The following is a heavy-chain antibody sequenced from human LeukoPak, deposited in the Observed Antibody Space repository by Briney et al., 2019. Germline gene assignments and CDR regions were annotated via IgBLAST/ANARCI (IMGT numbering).Heavy chain of an antibody. CDR3: ARALWFGETFPAY. V-gene: IGHV3-23*01. Sequence: QSGGSLRLSCAASGFIFNDHYMDWVRQAPGKGLEWVSGISGSGSSTYYTDSVKGRFTISRDNSKNTLYLQMNSLRAEDTAVYYCARALWFGETFPAYWGQGTLVAVSS. CDR1: GFIFNDHY. D-gene: IGHD3-10*01. CDR2: ISGSGSST. J-gene: IGHJ4*02.